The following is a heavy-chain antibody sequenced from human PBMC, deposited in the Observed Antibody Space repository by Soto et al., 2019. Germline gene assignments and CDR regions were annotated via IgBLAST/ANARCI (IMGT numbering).Heavy chain of an antibody. Sequence: SVKGSCKASGFTFTSSAVQWVRQARGQRLEWIGWIVVGSGSTNYAQKFQERVTITRDMSTSTAYMELSSLRSEDTAVYYCAAVPVRARNFDYWGQGTLVTVSS. CDR1: GFTFTSSA. CDR2: IVVGSGST. D-gene: IGHD3-10*01. CDR3: AAVPVRARNFDY. J-gene: IGHJ4*02. V-gene: IGHV1-58*01.